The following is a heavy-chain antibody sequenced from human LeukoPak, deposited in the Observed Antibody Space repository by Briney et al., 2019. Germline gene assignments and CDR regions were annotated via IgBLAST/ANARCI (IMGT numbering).Heavy chain of an antibody. V-gene: IGHV1-18*01. Sequence: AASVKVSWKAFGYTFANYGITWLRQAPGQGLEWMGWVSPSSGHTNYTQKLQGRVTMTTDTSTSTAYMELRSLRSDDTAVYYCARGAFTIFGVVISEFDYWGQGTLVTVSS. CDR2: VSPSSGHT. CDR1: GYTFANYG. J-gene: IGHJ4*02. CDR3: ARGAFTIFGVVISEFDY. D-gene: IGHD3-3*01.